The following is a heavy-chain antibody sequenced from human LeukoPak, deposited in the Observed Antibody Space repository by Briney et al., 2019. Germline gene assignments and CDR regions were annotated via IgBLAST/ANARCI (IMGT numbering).Heavy chain of an antibody. V-gene: IGHV1-3*04. D-gene: IGHD3-10*01. CDR3: ARSAILDYYYGSGRFFDY. CDR1: GYTFTSYA. Sequence: ASVKVSCKASGYTFTSYAMHWVRQAPGQRPEWMGWMNIGNGNTKYSQNIQDRITFIRDTSANTVYMELSSLTSEDTAVYYCARSAILDYYYGSGRFFDYWGQGSLVTVSS. CDR2: MNIGNGNT. J-gene: IGHJ4*02.